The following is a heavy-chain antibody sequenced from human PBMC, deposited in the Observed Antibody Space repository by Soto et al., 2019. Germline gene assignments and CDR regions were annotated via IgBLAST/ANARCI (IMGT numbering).Heavy chain of an antibody. Sequence: SLNVSCKASGSTFSSYAISWVRQAPGQGLEWMGGIIPIFGTANYAQKFQGRVTITADESTSTAYMELSSLRSEDTAVYYCARATTMVRGVIAHFDYWGQGTLVTVSS. V-gene: IGHV1-69*13. CDR1: GSTFSSYA. CDR3: ARATTMVRGVIAHFDY. D-gene: IGHD3-10*01. J-gene: IGHJ4*02. CDR2: IIPIFGTA.